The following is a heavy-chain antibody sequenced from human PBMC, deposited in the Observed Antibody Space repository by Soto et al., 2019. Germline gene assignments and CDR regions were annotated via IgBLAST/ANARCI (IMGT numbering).Heavy chain of an antibody. CDR1: GGTFSSYA. CDR2: IIPIFGTA. V-gene: IGHV1-69*12. Sequence: QVQLVQSGAEVKKPGSSVKVSCKASGGTFSSYAISWVRQAPGQGLEWMGGIIPIFGTANYAQKFQGRVTITADDSTRRAYMELGSRRSEETAVYDCAGDHGAIAAAGTGLRCFDLWGRGTLVTVSS. D-gene: IGHD6-13*01. CDR3: AGDHGAIAAAGTGLRCFDL. J-gene: IGHJ2*01.